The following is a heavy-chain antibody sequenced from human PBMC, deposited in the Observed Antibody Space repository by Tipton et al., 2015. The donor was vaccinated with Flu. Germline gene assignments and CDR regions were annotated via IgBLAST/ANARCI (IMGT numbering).Heavy chain of an antibody. J-gene: IGHJ5*02. V-gene: IGHV4-61*02. CDR3: ARQPSYETFGLFLPGWFDP. D-gene: IGHD3/OR15-3a*01. Sequence: TLSLTCNVSGDSISTGSHYWNWIRQPAGKGLEWIGRIYTSGSTTYNPSLKSRVTISIDTSKNQFSLKLRSVTAADTAVYYCARQPSYETFGLFLPGWFDPWGQGTLVTVSS. CDR2: IYTSGST. CDR1: GDSISTGSHY.